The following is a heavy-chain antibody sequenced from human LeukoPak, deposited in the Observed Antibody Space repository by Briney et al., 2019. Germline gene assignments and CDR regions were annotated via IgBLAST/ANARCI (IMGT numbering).Heavy chain of an antibody. V-gene: IGHV3-23*01. CDR3: AKGHRGVAAAGKDFDY. CDR2: ISGSGGST. J-gene: IGHJ4*02. D-gene: IGHD6-13*01. Sequence: GGSLRLSCAASGFTFSSYAMSWVRQAPGKGLEWVSAISGSGGSTYYADSVKGRFTISRDNSKNTLYLQMNSLRAEDTAVYYCAKGHRGVAAAGKDFDYWGQGTLVTVSS. CDR1: GFTFSSYA.